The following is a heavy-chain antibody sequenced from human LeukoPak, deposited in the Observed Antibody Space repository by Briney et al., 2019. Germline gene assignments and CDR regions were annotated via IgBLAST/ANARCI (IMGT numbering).Heavy chain of an antibody. D-gene: IGHD1-26*01. CDR1: GVTVSSNY. CDR3: ARELREHGAFDI. J-gene: IGHJ3*02. V-gene: IGHV3-53*01. Sequence: GGSLRLSCAASGVTVSSNYMSWVRQAPGKGLEWVSEIYSDGSTYYEASVKGRFSISRANSKNTVYLQMNSLTAEDTAVYYCARELREHGAFDIWGQGTMVTVSS. CDR2: IYSDGST.